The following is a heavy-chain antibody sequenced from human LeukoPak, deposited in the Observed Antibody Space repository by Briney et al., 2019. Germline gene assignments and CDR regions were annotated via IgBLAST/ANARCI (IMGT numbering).Heavy chain of an antibody. D-gene: IGHD1-26*01. CDR2: ISASGDTI. CDR1: GFTFRNYY. Sequence: GGSLRLSCAASGFTFRNYYMTWIRQAPGKGLEWVSYISASGDTIYYGDSVRGRFTISRDNAKNPLYLDMNTLKAEDTAVYYCARDPSWEILSYFDYWGQGTLVTVSS. CDR3: ARDPSWEILSYFDY. J-gene: IGHJ4*02. V-gene: IGHV3-11*04.